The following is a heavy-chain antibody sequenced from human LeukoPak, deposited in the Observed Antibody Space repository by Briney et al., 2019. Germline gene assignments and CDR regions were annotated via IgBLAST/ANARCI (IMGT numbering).Heavy chain of an antibody. J-gene: IGHJ6*02. CDR3: ARDKYYTMDV. Sequence: QPGGSLRLPCAASGFAFNTYWMHWVRQVPGRGLEWVSRLNQDGSDTTYADSVRGRFTISRDNARDTVYLQMSSLKVEDTGTYYCARDKYYTMDVWGQGTTVTVSS. V-gene: IGHV3-74*01. CDR1: GFAFNTYW. D-gene: IGHD2/OR15-2a*01. CDR2: LNQDGSDT.